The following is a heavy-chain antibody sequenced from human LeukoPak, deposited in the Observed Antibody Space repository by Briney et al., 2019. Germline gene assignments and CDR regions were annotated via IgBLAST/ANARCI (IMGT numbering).Heavy chain of an antibody. D-gene: IGHD3-3*01. CDR2: MNPNSGNT. CDR1: GYTFTSYD. V-gene: IGHV1-8*01. Sequence: ASVKVSCKASGYTFTSYDINWVRQATGQGLEWMGWMNPNSGNTGYAQKFQGRVTMTRNTSISTAYMELSSLRSEDTAVYYCASQTYYDFWSGYAVTGMDVWGQGTTVTVSS. J-gene: IGHJ6*02. CDR3: ASQTYYDFWSGYAVTGMDV.